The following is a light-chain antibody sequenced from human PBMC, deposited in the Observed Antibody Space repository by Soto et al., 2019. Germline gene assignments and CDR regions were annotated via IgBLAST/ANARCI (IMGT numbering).Light chain of an antibody. J-gene: IGLJ2*01. V-gene: IGLV1-51*01. CDR3: QSYENRLSGAYMV. CDR2: DDD. Sequence: QSVMSQPPSVSAAPGQRVTISCSGSSSNIGGNSVSWYQQLPGTAPKLLIYDDDQRPSGIPDRFSGSKSGTSATLGITGFQTGDEADYYCQSYENRLSGAYMVLGGGTKLTVL. CDR1: SSNIGGNS.